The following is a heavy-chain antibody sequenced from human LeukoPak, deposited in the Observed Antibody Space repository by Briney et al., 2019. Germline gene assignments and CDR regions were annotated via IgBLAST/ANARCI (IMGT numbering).Heavy chain of an antibody. CDR3: ARRGASDYGDYDWYFDL. V-gene: IGHV1-2*02. J-gene: IGHJ2*01. CDR1: GYTFTGYY. D-gene: IGHD4-17*01. CDR2: INPNCGGT. Sequence: ASVKVSCKASGYTFTGYYMHWVRQAPGQGLEWMGWINPNCGGTNYAQKFQGRVTMTRDTSISTAYMELSRLRSDDTAVYYCARRGASDYGDYDWYFDLWGRGTLVTVSS.